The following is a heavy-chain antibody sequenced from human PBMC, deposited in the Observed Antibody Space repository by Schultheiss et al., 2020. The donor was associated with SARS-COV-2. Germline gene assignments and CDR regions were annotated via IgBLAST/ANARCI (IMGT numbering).Heavy chain of an antibody. D-gene: IGHD1-1*01. V-gene: IGHV4-31*03. CDR3: ARVSWNGRAGLDY. Sequence: SCTVSGGSISSGGYYWSWIRQHPGKGLEWIGYIYYSGSTYYNPSLKSRVTISVDTSKNQFSLKLSSVTAADTAVYYCARVSWNGRAGLDYWGQGTLVTVSS. CDR1: GGSISSGGYY. CDR2: IYYSGST. J-gene: IGHJ4*02.